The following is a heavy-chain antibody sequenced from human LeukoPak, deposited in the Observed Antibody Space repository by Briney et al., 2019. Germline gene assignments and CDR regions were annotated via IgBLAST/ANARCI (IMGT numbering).Heavy chain of an antibody. CDR1: RGTFSSYA. CDR2: IIPIFGTA. Sequence: SVKVSCKASRGTFSSYAISWVRQAPGQGLEWMGGIIPIFGTANYAQKFQGRVTITADESTSTAYMELSSLRSEDTAVYYCARDRDYYDSSGFDYWGQGTLVTVSS. J-gene: IGHJ4*02. CDR3: ARDRDYYDSSGFDY. V-gene: IGHV1-69*13. D-gene: IGHD3-22*01.